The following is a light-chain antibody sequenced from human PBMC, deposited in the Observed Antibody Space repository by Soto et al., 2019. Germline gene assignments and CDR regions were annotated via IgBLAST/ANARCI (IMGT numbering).Light chain of an antibody. CDR1: QGISSA. CDR2: DVF. V-gene: IGKV1-13*02. J-gene: IGKJ5*01. CDR3: QQLETYPLT. Sequence: AIQVTQSPSSLSASVGDTVTITCRASQGISSAFAWYQQKPGKVPRLLIYDVFNLQSGVPSRSSGSGSGTDFTLTISRLQPEDFATYYCQQLETYPLTFGQGTRLEVK.